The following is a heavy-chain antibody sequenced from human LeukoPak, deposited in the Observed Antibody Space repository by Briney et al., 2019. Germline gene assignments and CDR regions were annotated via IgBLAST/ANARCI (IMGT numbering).Heavy chain of an antibody. V-gene: IGHV1-2*02. CDR2: ISPNSGGT. CDR1: GYAFTDYY. Sequence: ASVKVFCKASGYAFTDYYMHWVRQAPGQGLEWMGWISPNSGGTNYAQKFQGRVTMTRDTSISTAYMELSRLRSDDTAIYYCARESLVRLTSGFDIWGQGTMVTVSS. D-gene: IGHD3-10*01. CDR3: ARESLVRLTSGFDI. J-gene: IGHJ3*02.